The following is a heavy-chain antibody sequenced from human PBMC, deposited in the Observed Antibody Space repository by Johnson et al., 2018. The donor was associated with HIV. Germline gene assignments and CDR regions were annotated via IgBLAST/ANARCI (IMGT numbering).Heavy chain of an antibody. D-gene: IGHD3-10*02. V-gene: IGHV3-11*04. J-gene: IGHJ3*02. CDR1: GFTFSDYY. CDR2: ISISGSTI. Sequence: QVQLVESGGGLVKPGGSLRLSCAASGFTFSDYYMSWIRQAPGKGLEWVSYISISGSTIYYADSVKGRFTISRDNAKNSLYLQMNSLRVEDTAVYYCAKSTQASMFRESWPYGAFDIWGKGTMVTVSS. CDR3: AKSTQASMFRESWPYGAFDI.